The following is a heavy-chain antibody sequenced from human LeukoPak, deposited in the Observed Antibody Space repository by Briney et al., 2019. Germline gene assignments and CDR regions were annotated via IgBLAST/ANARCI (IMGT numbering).Heavy chain of an antibody. CDR3: ARARGPGILTGDDAFDI. CDR1: GFTFDDYG. CDR2: INWNGGST. V-gene: IGHV3-20*04. Sequence: PGGSLRLSCAASGFTFDDYGMSWVRQAPGKGLEWVSGINWNGGSTGYADSVKGRFTISRDNAKNSLYLQMNSLRAEDTALYYCARARGPGILTGDDAFDIWGQGTMVTVSS. D-gene: IGHD3-9*01. J-gene: IGHJ3*02.